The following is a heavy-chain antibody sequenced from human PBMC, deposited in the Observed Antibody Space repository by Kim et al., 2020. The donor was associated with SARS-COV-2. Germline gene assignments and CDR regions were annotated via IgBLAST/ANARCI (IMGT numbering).Heavy chain of an antibody. CDR3: ARCFYDSSGSDGYDY. CDR1: GGSFSGYY. Sequence: SETLSLTCAVYGGSFSGYYWSWIRQPPGKGLEWIGEINHSGSTNYNPSLKSRVTISVDTSKNQFSLKLSSLTAADTAVYYCARCFYDSSGSDGYDYWGQG. D-gene: IGHD3-22*01. V-gene: IGHV4-34*01. CDR2: INHSGST. J-gene: IGHJ4*02.